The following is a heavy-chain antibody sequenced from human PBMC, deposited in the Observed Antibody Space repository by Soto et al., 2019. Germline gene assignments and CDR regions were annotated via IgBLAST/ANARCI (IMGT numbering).Heavy chain of an antibody. CDR1: GFTFSSYA. J-gene: IGHJ4*02. D-gene: IGHD2-8*01. CDR2: ISGSGGST. Sequence: SLRLSCAASGFTFSSYAMSWVRQAPGKGLEWVSAISGSGGSTYYADSVKGRFTISRDNSKNTLYLQMNSLRAEDTAVYYCANEHCTNGVCYPMIDYWGQGTMVTVYS. CDR3: ANEHCTNGVCYPMIDY. V-gene: IGHV3-23*01.